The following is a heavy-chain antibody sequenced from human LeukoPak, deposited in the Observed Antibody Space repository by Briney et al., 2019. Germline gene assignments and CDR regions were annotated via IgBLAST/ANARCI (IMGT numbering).Heavy chain of an antibody. V-gene: IGHV3-30*03. D-gene: IGHD3-10*01. CDR1: GFTFSRYG. CDR3: ASAEGYYYGSGTPFDY. CDR2: ISYEGGNK. J-gene: IGHJ4*02. Sequence: PGGSLRLSCAASGFTFSRYGMHWVRQAPGKGLEWVAVISYEGGNKYYVDSVKGRFTISRDNSKNTLYLQMNSLRAEDTAVYYCASAEGYYYGSGTPFDYWGQGTLVTVSS.